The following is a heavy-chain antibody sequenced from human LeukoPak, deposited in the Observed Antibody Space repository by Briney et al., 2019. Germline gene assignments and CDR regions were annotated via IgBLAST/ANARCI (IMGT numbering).Heavy chain of an antibody. CDR3: ARWEHDAFDI. Sequence: SGRSLRLSCAASGFTFSSYGMHWVRQAPGKGLEWVAVISYDGSNKYYADSVKGRFTISRDNSKNTLYLQMNSLRAEDTAVYYCARWEHDAFDIWGQGTMVTVSS. D-gene: IGHD1-26*01. V-gene: IGHV3-30*03. CDR1: GFTFSSYG. J-gene: IGHJ3*02. CDR2: ISYDGSNK.